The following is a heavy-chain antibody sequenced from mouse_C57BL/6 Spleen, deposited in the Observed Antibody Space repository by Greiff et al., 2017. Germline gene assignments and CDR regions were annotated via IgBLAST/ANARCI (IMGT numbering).Heavy chain of an antibody. J-gene: IGHJ4*01. Sequence: QVQLQQPGAELVMPGASVKLSCKASGYTFTSYWMHWVKQRPGQGLEWIGEIDPSDSYTNYNQKFKGKSTLTVNKSSSTAYMQLSSLTSEDSAVYYCASGLYDYGRGGYYAMDYWGQGTSVTVSS. D-gene: IGHD1-1*01. V-gene: IGHV1-69*01. CDR1: GYTFTSYW. CDR2: IDPSDSYT. CDR3: ASGLYDYGRGGYYAMDY.